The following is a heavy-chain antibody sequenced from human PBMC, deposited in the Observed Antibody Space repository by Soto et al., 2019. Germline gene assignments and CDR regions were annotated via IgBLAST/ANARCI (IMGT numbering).Heavy chain of an antibody. V-gene: IGHV4-30-2*01. CDR3: ARDGGSGSYFFWFDP. CDR2: IYHSGST. CDR1: GGSISSGGYS. Sequence: QLQLQESGSGLVKPSQTLSLTCAVSGGSISSGGYSWSWIRQPPGKGLEWIGYIYHSGSTYYNPSLKSRVTIAVDRSKNQFSLKRSSVTAADTAVYYCARDGGSGSYFFWFDPWGQGTLVTVSS. J-gene: IGHJ5*02. D-gene: IGHD3-10*01.